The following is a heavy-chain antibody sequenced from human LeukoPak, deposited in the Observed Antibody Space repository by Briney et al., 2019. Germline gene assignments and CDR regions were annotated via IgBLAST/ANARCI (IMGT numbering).Heavy chain of an antibody. D-gene: IGHD3-3*01. CDR3: AREGGFYRPLDY. V-gene: IGHV4-4*02. CDR1: GGSVTSTNW. CDR2: FHLDGRT. Sequence: SGTLSLTCGVSGGSVTSTNWWTWGRQPPGKGLECIGEFHLDGRTNYNPSLKSRLTISVDLSENHISLKLTSVTAADTAVYYCAREGGFYRPLDYSGQGTLVTVSS. J-gene: IGHJ4*02.